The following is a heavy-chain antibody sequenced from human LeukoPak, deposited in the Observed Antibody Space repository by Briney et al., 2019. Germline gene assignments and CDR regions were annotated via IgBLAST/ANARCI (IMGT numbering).Heavy chain of an antibody. Sequence: GGSLRLSCAASGFTFSSYDMNWVRQAPGKGLLWVSYIGSSGRTIYYADSVKGRFTISRDNAKNSLYLQMNNLRAEDTAVYFCARDLYNWAYSGDSWGQGTLVTVSS. D-gene: IGHD1-20*01. J-gene: IGHJ4*02. CDR3: ARDLYNWAYSGDS. CDR1: GFTFSSYD. CDR2: IGSSGRTI. V-gene: IGHV3-48*03.